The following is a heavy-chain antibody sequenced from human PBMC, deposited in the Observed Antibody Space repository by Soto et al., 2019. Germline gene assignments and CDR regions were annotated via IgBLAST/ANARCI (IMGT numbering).Heavy chain of an antibody. CDR2: IYYSGST. CDR3: ARDGRSTAFDY. J-gene: IGHJ4*02. Sequence: TSETLSLTCTVSGGSISSYYWSWIRQPPGKGLEWIGYIYYSGSTNYNPSLKSRVTISVDTSKNQFSLKLSSVTAADTAVYYCARDGRSTAFDYWGQGTLVTVSS. CDR1: GGSISSYY. V-gene: IGHV4-59*01. D-gene: IGHD1-1*01.